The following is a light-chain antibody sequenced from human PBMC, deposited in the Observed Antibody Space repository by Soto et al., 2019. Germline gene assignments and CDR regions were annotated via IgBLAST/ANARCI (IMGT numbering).Light chain of an antibody. J-gene: IGKJ5*01. Sequence: VLGPSVATGGWCPGARATLSCRASQSVSSYLAWYQQKPGQAPRLLIYDPSNKATSIPARFSGSGSATDYTLTISSLEPEDFAVYYCQQRSNWPLFGKVKRLEIK. V-gene: IGKV3-11*01. CDR3: QQRSNWPL. CDR1: QSVSSY. CDR2: DPS.